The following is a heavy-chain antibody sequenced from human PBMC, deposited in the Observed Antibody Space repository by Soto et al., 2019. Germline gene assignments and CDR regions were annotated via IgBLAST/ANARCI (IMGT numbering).Heavy chain of an antibody. V-gene: IGHV3-21*05. CDR3: ARAYSDAFDI. J-gene: IGHJ3*02. Sequence: EVQLVESGGGLVKPGGSLRLSCAASGFTFSSYSMNWVRQAPGKGLEWVSYISSSGTGIYYADSVKGRFTISRDNAKNSLYLQMSSLRAEDTAVYYCARAYSDAFDIWGQGTMVTVSS. D-gene: IGHD2-21*01. CDR1: GFTFSSYS. CDR2: ISSSGTGI.